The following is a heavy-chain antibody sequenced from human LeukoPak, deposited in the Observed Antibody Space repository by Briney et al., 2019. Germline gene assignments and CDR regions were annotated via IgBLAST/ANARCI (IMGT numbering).Heavy chain of an antibody. CDR2: ISGSGGST. D-gene: IGHD1-26*01. CDR1: GFTFSSYA. CDR3: AKRSTVYSGSYYYYFDY. J-gene: IGHJ4*02. V-gene: IGHV3-23*01. Sequence: GGSLRLSCAASGFTFSSYAMSWVRQAPGKGLEWVSAISGSGGSTYYADSVKGRFTISRDNSKNTLYLQMNSLRAEDTAVYYCAKRSTVYSGSYYYYFDYWGQGTLVTVSS.